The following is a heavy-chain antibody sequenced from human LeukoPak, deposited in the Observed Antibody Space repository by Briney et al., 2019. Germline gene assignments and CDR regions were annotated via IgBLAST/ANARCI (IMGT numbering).Heavy chain of an antibody. CDR1: GGALSSRSSY. CDR3: ARMTSSGWYAAGYYFDY. Sequence: PSETLSLTCTVSGGALSSRSSYWGWIRQPPGKGLEGIGSMYHSGSTYYNASLKGRVTISVDTSKNQFSLKLTSVTAADTALYYCARMTSSGWYAAGYYFDYWGQGTLVTVSS. D-gene: IGHD6-19*01. J-gene: IGHJ4*02. V-gene: IGHV4-39*07. CDR2: MYHSGST.